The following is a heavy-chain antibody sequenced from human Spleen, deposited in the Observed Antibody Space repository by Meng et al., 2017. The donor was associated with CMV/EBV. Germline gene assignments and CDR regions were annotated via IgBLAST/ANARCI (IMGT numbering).Heavy chain of an antibody. CDR3: TYYGSGSRTVDY. CDR1: GFTFSSYS. Sequence: SCAGSGFTFSSYSMNWVRQAPGKGLEWVSSISSSSSYIYYADSVKGRFTISRDNAKNSLYLQMNSLRAEDTAVYYCTYYGSGSRTVDYWGQGTLVTVSS. J-gene: IGHJ4*02. V-gene: IGHV3-21*01. CDR2: ISSSSSYI. D-gene: IGHD3-10*01.